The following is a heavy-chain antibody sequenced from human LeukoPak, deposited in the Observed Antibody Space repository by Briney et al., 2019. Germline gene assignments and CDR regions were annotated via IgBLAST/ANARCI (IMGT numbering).Heavy chain of an antibody. CDR3: ARENIMAYLDY. D-gene: IGHD2-8*01. V-gene: IGHV3-48*01. Sequence: PGGSLRLSCAASGFTFSSYSMNWVRQAPGKGLEWVSYISSSSSTIYYADSVKGRFTISRDNAKNSLYLQMNSLRAEDTAVYYCARENIMAYLDYWGQGTLVTVSS. J-gene: IGHJ4*02. CDR1: GFTFSSYS. CDR2: ISSSSSTI.